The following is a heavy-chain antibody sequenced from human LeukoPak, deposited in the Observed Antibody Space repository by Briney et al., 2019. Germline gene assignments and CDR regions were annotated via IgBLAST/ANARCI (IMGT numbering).Heavy chain of an antibody. D-gene: IGHD3-3*01. CDR3: ARIATEDFWCGYTYYFEY. V-gene: IGHV4-38-2*01. Sequence: SETLSLTCAVSGYSISSGYYWGWIRQPPGKGLEWIGSIYHSGSTYYNPSLKSRVTISVDTSKNQFSLKLSSVTAADTAVYYCARIATEDFWCGYTYYFEYWGQGTLVTVSS. CDR1: GYSISSGYY. J-gene: IGHJ4*02. CDR2: IYHSGST.